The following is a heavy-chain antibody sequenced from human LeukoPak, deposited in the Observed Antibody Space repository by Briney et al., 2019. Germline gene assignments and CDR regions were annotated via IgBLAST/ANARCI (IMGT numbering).Heavy chain of an antibody. D-gene: IGHD3-3*01. CDR3: ASVSYDFWSGPEDY. CDR1: GDTLTGYA. Sequence: ASVKVSCKASGDTLTGYAMNWGRQAPGQGLEWMGWISTNTGNPTYAQGFTGRFVSSLDASVSTAYLQISSLQAEDTAVYYCASVSYDFWSGPEDYWGQGTLVTVSA. V-gene: IGHV7-4-1*02. J-gene: IGHJ4*02. CDR2: ISTNTGNP.